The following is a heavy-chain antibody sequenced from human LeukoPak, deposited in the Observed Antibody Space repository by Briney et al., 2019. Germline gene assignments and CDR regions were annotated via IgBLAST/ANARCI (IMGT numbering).Heavy chain of an antibody. CDR1: GFTFSSYG. CDR2: ISYDGSNK. Sequence: PGGSLRLSCAASGFTFSSYGMHWVRQAPGKGLEWVAVISYDGSNKYYADSVKGRFTISRDNSKNTLYLQMNSLRAEDTAVYYCAKVGGSSGYYYFDYWGQGTLVTVSS. CDR3: AKVGGSSGYYYFDY. D-gene: IGHD3-22*01. V-gene: IGHV3-30*18. J-gene: IGHJ4*02.